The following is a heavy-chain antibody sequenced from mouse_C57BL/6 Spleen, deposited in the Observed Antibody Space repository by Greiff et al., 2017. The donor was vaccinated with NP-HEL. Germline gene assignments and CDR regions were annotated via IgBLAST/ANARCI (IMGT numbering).Heavy chain of an antibody. CDR2: IWRGGST. V-gene: IGHV2-5*01. D-gene: IGHD1-1*01. CDR1: GFSLTSYG. J-gene: IGHJ2*01. CDR3: AKQATVVAYYFDY. Sequence: VKLMESGPGLVQPSQSLSITCTVSGFSLTSYGVHWVRQSPGKGLEWLGVIWRGGSTDYNAAFMSRLSITKDNSKSQVFFKMNSLQADDTAIYYCAKQATVVAYYFDYWGQGTTLTVSS.